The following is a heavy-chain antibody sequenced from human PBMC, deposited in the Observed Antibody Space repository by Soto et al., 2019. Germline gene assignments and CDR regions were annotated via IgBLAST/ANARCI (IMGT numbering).Heavy chain of an antibody. CDR1: GGTFSSYA. D-gene: IGHD1-26*01. J-gene: IGHJ6*02. V-gene: IGHV1-69*01. Sequence: QVQLVQSGAEVKKPGSSVKVSCKASGGTFSSYAISWVRQAPGQGLEWMGGSFPIFGTGNYAHKFQGRVRITADESTSTAYMEVSSLRSEDTAVYYCARRGEVGASYYYYYYGMDVWGQGTTVTVSS. CDR2: SFPIFGTG. CDR3: ARRGEVGASYYYYYYGMDV.